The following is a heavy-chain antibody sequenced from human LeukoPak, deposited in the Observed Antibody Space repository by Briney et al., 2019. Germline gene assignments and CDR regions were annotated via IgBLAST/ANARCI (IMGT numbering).Heavy chain of an antibody. V-gene: IGHV3-48*03. J-gene: IGHJ4*02. CDR3: ARGVSSWYKDPFDY. D-gene: IGHD6-13*01. Sequence: GGSLRLSCAASAFTFSSYEMNRVRQAPGKGLEWVSYISSSGSTIYYADSVKGRFTISRDNAKNSLYLQMNSLRAEDTAVYYCARGVSSWYKDPFDYWGQGSLVTVSS. CDR1: AFTFSSYE. CDR2: ISSSGSTI.